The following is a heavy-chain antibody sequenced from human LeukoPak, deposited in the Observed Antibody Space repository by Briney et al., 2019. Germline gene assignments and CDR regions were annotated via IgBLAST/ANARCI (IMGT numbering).Heavy chain of an antibody. V-gene: IGHV3-21*01. D-gene: IGHD5-18*01. CDR1: GFTFSTYT. CDR3: ARVGYSYGCDY. CDR2: ISSSSSYI. Sequence: GSLRLSCGASGFTFSTYTMNWVRQAPGKGLEWVSSISSSSSYIFYADSVKGRFTISRDNAKNSLYLQMNSLRAEDTALYYCARVGYSYGCDYWGQGTLVTASS. J-gene: IGHJ4*02.